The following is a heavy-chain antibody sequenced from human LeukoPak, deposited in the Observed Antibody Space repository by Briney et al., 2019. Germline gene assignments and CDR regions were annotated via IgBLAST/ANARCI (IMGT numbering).Heavy chain of an antibody. CDR1: NFAFSTYA. J-gene: IGHJ3*01. V-gene: IGHV3-23*01. Sequence: PGGSLRLSCAASNFAFSTYAMTWVRQAPGQGLEWVSSIRVLGFDTSYADSVKGRFTISRDNSQSTLFLQMNSLRAEDTAVYYCTRIPNCGNAGAFDFSGQGTIVTVSS. D-gene: IGHD5-12*01. CDR2: IRVLGFDT. CDR3: TRIPNCGNAGAFDF.